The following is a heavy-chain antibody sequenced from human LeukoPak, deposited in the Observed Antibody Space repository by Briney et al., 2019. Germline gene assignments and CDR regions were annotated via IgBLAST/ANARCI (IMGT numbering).Heavy chain of an antibody. Sequence: SQTLSLTCTVSGASTSTGSSYWSWIRQPAGEGLEWIGYIYYSGSTNYNPSLKSRVTISVDTSKNQFSLKLSSVTAADTAVYYCARMNRSKLLWFGELLQWGQGTLVTVSS. CDR1: GASTSTGSSY. CDR3: ARMNRSKLLWFGELLQ. J-gene: IGHJ4*02. D-gene: IGHD3-10*01. V-gene: IGHV4-61*10. CDR2: IYYSGST.